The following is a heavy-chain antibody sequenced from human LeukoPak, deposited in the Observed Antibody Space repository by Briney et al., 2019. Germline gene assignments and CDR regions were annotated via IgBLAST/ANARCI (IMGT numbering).Heavy chain of an antibody. Sequence: GGSLRLSCTPSGFNFGDYAMSWFRQAPGKGLEWVGSIRDKTYGGTTEYAASVKGRFTISRDDSKSIAYLQMSTLKSEDTAVYFCSRGAYQFDYWGQGTLVTVSS. J-gene: IGHJ4*02. CDR1: GFNFGDYA. CDR2: IRDKTYGGTT. V-gene: IGHV3-49*03. CDR3: SRGAYQFDY.